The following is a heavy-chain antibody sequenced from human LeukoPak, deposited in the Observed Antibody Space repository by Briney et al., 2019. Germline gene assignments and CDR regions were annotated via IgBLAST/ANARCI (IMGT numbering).Heavy chain of an antibody. CDR2: FTSMSRTI. Sequence: GGFLRLSCAASGFTFSRYSMTWVRQAPGKGLEWVSSFTSMSRTIYYADSVKGRFTISRDDAKESLYLQMNSLRAEDTAIYYCARQSSGIAATDKIDYWGQGALVTVSS. CDR3: ARQSSGIAATDKIDY. J-gene: IGHJ4*02. CDR1: GFTFSRYS. D-gene: IGHD6-13*01. V-gene: IGHV3-21*01.